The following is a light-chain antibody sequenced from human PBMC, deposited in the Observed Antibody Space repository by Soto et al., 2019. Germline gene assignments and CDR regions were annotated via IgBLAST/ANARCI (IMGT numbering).Light chain of an antibody. Sequence: QSALTQPATVSGALGQSVTITCIGPRRDIGDGNFISLYKHAPGKAPRLLIHEVNNRPSGVSKRFSGSKAGNTASLIISGLLDDDEADYFCASFGSGTSLVFGSGPKVTVL. CDR3: ASFGSGTSLV. V-gene: IGLV2-14*01. CDR2: EVN. J-gene: IGLJ1*01. CDR1: RRDIGDGNF.